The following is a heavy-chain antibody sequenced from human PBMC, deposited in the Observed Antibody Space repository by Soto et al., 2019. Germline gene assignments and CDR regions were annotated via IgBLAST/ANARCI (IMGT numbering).Heavy chain of an antibody. Sequence: QVQLQESGPGLVKPSQTLSLTCTVSGGSISSGGYYWSWIRQHPGKGLEWIGYIYYSGSTYYNPTLKSRVTISVDTSKNQFSLKLSSVTAADTAVYYCARGVTLVRGVIHTPYFDYWGQGALVTVSS. CDR2: IYYSGST. CDR1: GGSISSGGYY. V-gene: IGHV4-31*03. D-gene: IGHD3-10*01. J-gene: IGHJ4*02. CDR3: ARGVTLVRGVIHTPYFDY.